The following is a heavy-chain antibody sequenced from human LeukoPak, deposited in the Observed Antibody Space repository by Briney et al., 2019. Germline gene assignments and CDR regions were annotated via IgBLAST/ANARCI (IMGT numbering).Heavy chain of an antibody. CDR2: INPSGGST. V-gene: IGHV1-46*01. CDR3: ARELYYYDSSGYFDY. Sequence: ASVKVSCKASGYTFTSYYMHLVRQPPGQGLEGVGIINPSGGSTSYAQKFQGRVTMTRDMSKSKVYMELSSLRSEDTAVYYCARELYYYDSSGYFDYWGQGTLVTVSS. J-gene: IGHJ4*02. D-gene: IGHD3-22*01. CDR1: GYTFTSYY.